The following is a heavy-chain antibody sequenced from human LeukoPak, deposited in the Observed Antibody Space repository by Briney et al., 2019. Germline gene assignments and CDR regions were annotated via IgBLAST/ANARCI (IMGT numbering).Heavy chain of an antibody. CDR2: IYPGDSDT. Sequence: GESLKISCKGSGYSFTSYWIGWVRQLPGKGLEWMGIIYPGDSDTRYSPSFQGQVTISADKSISTAYLQWSSLKASDTAMYYCASSYDRNGGAFDIWGQGTMVTVSS. CDR3: ASSYDRNGGAFDI. CDR1: GYSFTSYW. J-gene: IGHJ3*02. V-gene: IGHV5-51*01. D-gene: IGHD3-22*01.